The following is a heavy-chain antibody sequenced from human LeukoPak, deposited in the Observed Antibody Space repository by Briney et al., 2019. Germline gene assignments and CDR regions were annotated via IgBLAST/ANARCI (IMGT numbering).Heavy chain of an antibody. J-gene: IGHJ4*02. V-gene: IGHV4-39*07. CDR1: GGSISSYY. CDR3: ARIDYYDSSGYYYDY. CDR2: IYYSGST. Sequence: SSETLSLTCTVSGGSISSYYWSWIRQPPGKGLEWIGSIYYSGSTYYNPSLKSRVTISVDTSKNQFSLKLSSVTAADTAVYYCARIDYYDSSGYYYDYWGQGTLVTVSS. D-gene: IGHD3-22*01.